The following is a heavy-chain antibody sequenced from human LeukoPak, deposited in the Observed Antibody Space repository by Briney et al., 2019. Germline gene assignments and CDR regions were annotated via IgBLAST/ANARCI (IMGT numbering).Heavy chain of an antibody. V-gene: IGHV1-18*01. D-gene: IGHD3-16*02. CDR1: GYTFTSYG. CDR3: ARGYDYVWGSYRRYYYYYYMDV. J-gene: IGHJ6*03. CDR2: ISAYNGNT. Sequence: GASMKVSCKASGYTFTSYGISWVRQAPGQGLEWMGWISAYNGNTNYAQKLQGRVTMTTDTSTSTAYMELRSLRSDDTAVYYCARGYDYVWGSYRRYYYYYYMDVWGKGTTVTITS.